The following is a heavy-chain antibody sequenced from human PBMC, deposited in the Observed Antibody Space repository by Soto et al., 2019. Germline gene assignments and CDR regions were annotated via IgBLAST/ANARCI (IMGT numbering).Heavy chain of an antibody. V-gene: IGHV3-23*01. CDR3: ARYSSSWYLGAFDI. J-gene: IGHJ3*02. Sequence: GGSLRLSCAASRFTFGNYGMSWVRQGPGKGLEWVSGISPTGDKTYYADSVKGRFTISRDNAKNSLYLQMNSLRAEDTAVYYCARYSSSWYLGAFDIWGRGTMVTVSS. CDR2: ISPTGDKT. CDR1: RFTFGNYG. D-gene: IGHD6-13*01.